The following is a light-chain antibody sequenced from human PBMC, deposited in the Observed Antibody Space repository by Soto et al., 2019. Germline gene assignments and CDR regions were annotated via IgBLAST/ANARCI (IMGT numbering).Light chain of an antibody. CDR1: QSISTY. V-gene: IGKV1-39*01. CDR2: AAS. Sequence: DIQMTQSPSSLSASVGDRVTITCRASQSISTYLNWYQQRPEKAPKLLIYAASSLQSGFPSRFRGSGSGTDFTLTISSLQPEDFETYYCQQSYSTPFTFGPGTKVDI. J-gene: IGKJ3*01. CDR3: QQSYSTPFT.